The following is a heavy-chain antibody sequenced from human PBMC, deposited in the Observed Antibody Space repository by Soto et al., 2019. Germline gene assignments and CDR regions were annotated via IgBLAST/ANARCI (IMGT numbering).Heavy chain of an antibody. CDR2: TFTGGST. D-gene: IGHD1-26*01. Sequence: EVQLVETGGGLIQPGGSLRLSCLASGFSVTTNYIIWVRQPPGKGLEWVSTTFTGGSTHYADSVKGRFSISRDNSKSTVYLQMNNLRVEDTAVYYCAKKPPRSIQGWAFGMDVWGQGTTVSVSS. V-gene: IGHV3-53*02. CDR1: GFSVTTNY. J-gene: IGHJ6*02. CDR3: AKKPPRSIQGWAFGMDV.